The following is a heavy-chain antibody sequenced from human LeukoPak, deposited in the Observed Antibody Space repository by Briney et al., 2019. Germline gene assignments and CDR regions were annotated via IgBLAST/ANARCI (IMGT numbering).Heavy chain of an antibody. D-gene: IGHD5-18*01. J-gene: IGHJ4*02. CDR3: ARLNGYSYGCDY. V-gene: IGHV5-10-1*01. Sequence: GESLKISCKGSGYTFSNYWISWVRQMPGKGLEWMARIDPSDAYTTYSPSFQGHVTISTDNSIRTAYLQWSGLQASDTAMYYCARLNGYSYGCDYWGQGTLVTVSS. CDR1: GYTFSNYW. CDR2: IDPSDAYT.